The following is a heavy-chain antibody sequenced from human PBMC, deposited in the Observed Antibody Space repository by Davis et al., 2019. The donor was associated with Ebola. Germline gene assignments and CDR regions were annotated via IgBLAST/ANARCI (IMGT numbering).Heavy chain of an antibody. CDR2: ISYDGSNK. CDR1: GFTFSSYA. J-gene: IGHJ4*02. Sequence: GESLKISCAASGFTFSSYAMSWVRQAPGKGLEWVAVISYDGSNKYYADSVKGRFTISRDNSKNTLYLQMNSLRAEDTAVYYCATISMITFGGVIPSFDYWGQGTLVTVSS. CDR3: ATISMITFGGVIPSFDY. D-gene: IGHD3-16*02. V-gene: IGHV3-30-3*01.